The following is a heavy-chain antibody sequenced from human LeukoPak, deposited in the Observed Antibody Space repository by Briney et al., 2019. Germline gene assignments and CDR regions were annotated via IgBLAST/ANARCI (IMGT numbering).Heavy chain of an antibody. CDR2: ISWNSGSI. D-gene: IGHD3-10*01. CDR1: GSTFDDYA. V-gene: IGHV3-9*01. Sequence: PGGSLRLSCAASGSTFDDYAMHWVRQAPGKGLEWVSGISWNSGSIGYADSVKGRFTISRDNAKNSLYLQMNSLRAEDTALYYRAKDMQGSEYYWYFDLWGRGTLVTVSS. CDR3: AKDMQGSEYYWYFDL. J-gene: IGHJ2*01.